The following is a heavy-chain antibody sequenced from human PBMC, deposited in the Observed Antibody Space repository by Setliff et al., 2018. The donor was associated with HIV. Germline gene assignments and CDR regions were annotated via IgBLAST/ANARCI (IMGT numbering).Heavy chain of an antibody. Sequence: SVKVSCKASGGTFNTYVISWLLQAPGQGLEWMGGIIPILGVANYAQKFQGRLTITADKSTNTAYMELSSLKSDDTSVYYCARGPEEGDCSGGSCYGNFDPWGQGTLVTVSS. CDR2: IIPILGVA. D-gene: IGHD2-15*01. V-gene: IGHV1-69*10. CDR1: GGTFNTYV. J-gene: IGHJ5*02. CDR3: ARGPEEGDCSGGSCYGNFDP.